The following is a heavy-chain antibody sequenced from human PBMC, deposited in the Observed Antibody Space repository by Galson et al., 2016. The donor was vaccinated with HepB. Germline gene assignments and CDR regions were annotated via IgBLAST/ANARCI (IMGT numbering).Heavy chain of an antibody. J-gene: IGHJ6*02. CDR2: INPSGGST. CDR1: GYTFTSYY. V-gene: IGHV1-46*01. CDR3: ARGGSGWLAYYGMDV. D-gene: IGHD6-19*01. Sequence: SVKVSCKASGYTFTSYYMHWVRQAPGQGLEWMGIINPSGGSTSYAQKFQGRVTMTRDTSTRTVYMELSSLDTAVYYCARGGSGWLAYYGMDVWGQGTTVTVSS.